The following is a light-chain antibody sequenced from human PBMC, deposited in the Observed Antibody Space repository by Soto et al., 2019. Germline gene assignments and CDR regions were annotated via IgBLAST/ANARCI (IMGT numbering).Light chain of an antibody. CDR1: QGIRND. J-gene: IGKJ1*01. CDR2: DAS. CDR3: QQYNSYWT. V-gene: IGKV1-17*01. Sequence: DIQMTHSTSTLSASVGDRVTITCRASQGIRNDLGWYQQKPGKAPKLLIYDASSLESGVPSRFSGSGSGTEFTLTISSLLPDDFATYYRQQYNSYWTFGQGTKV.